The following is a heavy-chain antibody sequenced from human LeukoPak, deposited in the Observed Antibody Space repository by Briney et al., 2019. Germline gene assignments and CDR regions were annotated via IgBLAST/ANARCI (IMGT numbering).Heavy chain of an antibody. V-gene: IGHV4-30-4*01. D-gene: IGHD3-10*01. CDR2: IYYSGST. CDR3: AGGHMVRGVIMGFFGFDH. Sequence: SQTLSLTCNVSGGSINTGDYYWTWIRQSPGKGLEWMDYIYYSGSTYYNPSLQSRLTISLDTSKNQFSLKLSSVTAEDTAVYYCAGGHMVRGVIMGFFGFDHWGQGTLATVSS. CDR1: GGSINTGDYY. J-gene: IGHJ4*02.